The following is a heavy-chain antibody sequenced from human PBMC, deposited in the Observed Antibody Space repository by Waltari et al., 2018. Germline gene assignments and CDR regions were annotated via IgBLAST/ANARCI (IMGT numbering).Heavy chain of an antibody. J-gene: IGHJ4*02. V-gene: IGHV4-39*01. CDR3: ARASIAVEERGDDYFHY. CDR1: GGSISSSSYY. D-gene: IGHD6-19*01. CDR2: IYYSVRT. Sequence: QLQLQESGPGLVKPSETLSLTCTVSGGSISSSSYYWGWIRQPPGKGLEWIGSIYYSVRTSYNPSLKSRVTISVDTSNIQFSLKLSSVTAADTAVYYCARASIAVEERGDDYFHYWGQGTLVTVSS.